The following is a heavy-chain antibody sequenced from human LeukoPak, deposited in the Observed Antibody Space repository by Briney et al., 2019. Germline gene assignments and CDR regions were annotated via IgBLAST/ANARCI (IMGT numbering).Heavy chain of an antibody. J-gene: IGHJ4*02. CDR2: INQDGSKI. D-gene: IGHD2-2*02. CDR3: ARDPPPCTSTTCYTGFDY. CDR1: GFTFSNYW. Sequence: GGSLRLSCATSGFTFSNYWMTWVRQAPGKGLEWLANINQDGSKIYYVDPVKGRFTISRDIAKNSLHLQMNSLRAEDTAVYYCARDPPPCTSTTCYTGFDYWGQGTLVTVSS. V-gene: IGHV3-7*01.